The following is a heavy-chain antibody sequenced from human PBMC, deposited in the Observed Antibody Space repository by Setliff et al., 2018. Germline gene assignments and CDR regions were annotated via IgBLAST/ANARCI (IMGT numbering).Heavy chain of an antibody. J-gene: IGHJ6*03. CDR3: VRMSGFLYMDV. CDR2: INHSGST. CDR1: GGSFSGYY. Sequence: PSETLSLTCAVYGGSFSGYYWSWIRQPPGKGLEWIGEINHSGSTNYNPSLKSRVTISLDTSKNQFSLKLSSVTAADTAVYYCVRMSGFLYMDVWGKGTTVTVSS. D-gene: IGHD3-3*01. V-gene: IGHV4-34*01.